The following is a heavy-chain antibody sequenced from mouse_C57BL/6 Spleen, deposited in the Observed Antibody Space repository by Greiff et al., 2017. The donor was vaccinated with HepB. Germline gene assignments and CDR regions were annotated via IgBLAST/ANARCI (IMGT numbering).Heavy chain of an antibody. CDR3: ARGMYYYGPAAWYFDV. D-gene: IGHD1-1*01. J-gene: IGHJ1*03. CDR2: ISSGSSTI. Sequence: EVHLVESGGGLVKPGGSLKLSCAASGFTFSDYGMHWVRQAPEQGLEWVAYISSGSSTIYYADTVKGRFTISRANAKNTRFLQLTSLRSEDTAMYYCARGMYYYGPAAWYFDVWGTGTTVTVSS. CDR1: GFTFSDYG. V-gene: IGHV5-17*01.